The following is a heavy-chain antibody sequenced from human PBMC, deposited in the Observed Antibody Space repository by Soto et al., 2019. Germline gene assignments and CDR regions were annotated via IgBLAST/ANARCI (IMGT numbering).Heavy chain of an antibody. CDR3: ARDTDYSNSWPPRLFDD. D-gene: IGHD6-13*01. CDR1: AFNYA. CDR2: ISYDGNTK. J-gene: IGHJ4*02. Sequence: QVQLVESGGGVVQPGRSLRLSCAASAFNYAMHWVRQAPGKGLEWVAVISYDGNTKYYADSARGRFTISRDNSKNTLYLQMDSLRAEDTAVYYCARDTDYSNSWPPRLFDDWGQGTLVIVSS. V-gene: IGHV3-30-3*01.